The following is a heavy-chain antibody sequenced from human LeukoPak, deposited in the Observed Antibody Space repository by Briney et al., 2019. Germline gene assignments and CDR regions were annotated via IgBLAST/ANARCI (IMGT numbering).Heavy chain of an antibody. CDR1: GFTFSNYA. CDR2: IYSGGST. Sequence: GGSLRLSCAPSGFTFSNYAIHWVRQAPGKGLEWVSVIYSGGSTYYADSVKGRFTISRDNSKNTLYLQMNSLRAEDTAVYYCANGGTYSSGPWGQGTLVTVSS. CDR3: ANGGTYSSGP. J-gene: IGHJ5*02. D-gene: IGHD3-22*01. V-gene: IGHV3-NL1*01.